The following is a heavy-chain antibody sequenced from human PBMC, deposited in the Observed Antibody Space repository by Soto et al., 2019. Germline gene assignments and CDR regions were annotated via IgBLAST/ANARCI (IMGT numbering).Heavy chain of an antibody. D-gene: IGHD6-13*01. J-gene: IGHJ4*02. Sequence: QVQLQESGPGLVKPSQTLSLTCTVSGGSISSGGYYWSWIRQHPGKGLEWIGYIYYSGSTYFNPSLKSRVTTAVDTSKNQFSLKLSSVTAADTAVYYWARSFGVAAAGPFDYWGQGTLVTVSS. CDR2: IYYSGST. V-gene: IGHV4-31*03. CDR1: GGSISSGGYY. CDR3: ARSFGVAAAGPFDY.